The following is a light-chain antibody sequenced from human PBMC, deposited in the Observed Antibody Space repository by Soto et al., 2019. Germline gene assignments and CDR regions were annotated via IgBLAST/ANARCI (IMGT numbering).Light chain of an antibody. CDR3: SSYTSSTTLYVV. CDR2: EVT. V-gene: IGLV2-14*01. CDR1: SSDVGGHNY. J-gene: IGLJ2*01. Sequence: QSVLTQPASVSGSPGQSITISCTGTSSDVGGHNYVSWYQQHPGTAPKLMIYEVTNRPSGVSNRFSGSKSGNTASLTISGLQAEDEADYYCSSYTSSTTLYVVFGGGTTLTVL.